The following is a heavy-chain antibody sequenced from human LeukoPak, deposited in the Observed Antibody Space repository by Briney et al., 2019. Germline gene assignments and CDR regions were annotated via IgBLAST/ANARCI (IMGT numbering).Heavy chain of an antibody. V-gene: IGHV3-23*01. J-gene: IGHJ4*02. CDR3: ARDIDNGDYVVY. CDR2: ISGSGGNT. D-gene: IGHD4-17*01. CDR1: GFTFSSYA. Sequence: AGGSLRLSCAASGFTFSSYAMNWVRQAPGKGLEWVSAISGSGGNTYYADSVKGRFTISRDNSKYTLYLQMNSLRAEDTAVYYCARDIDNGDYVVYWGQGTLVTVSS.